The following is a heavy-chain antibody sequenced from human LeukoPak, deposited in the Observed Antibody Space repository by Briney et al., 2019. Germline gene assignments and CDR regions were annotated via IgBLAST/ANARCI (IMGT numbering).Heavy chain of an antibody. V-gene: IGHV3-48*02. CDR2: ISSSSSTI. CDR1: GFTFSSYS. J-gene: IGHJ5*02. Sequence: GGSLRLSCAASGFTFSSYSMNWVRQAPGKGLEWVSYISSSSSTIYYADSVKGRFTIPRDNAKNSLYLQMNSLRDEDTAVYYCARDRLVRGVKGPFDPWGQGTLVTVSS. D-gene: IGHD3-10*01. CDR3: ARDRLVRGVKGPFDP.